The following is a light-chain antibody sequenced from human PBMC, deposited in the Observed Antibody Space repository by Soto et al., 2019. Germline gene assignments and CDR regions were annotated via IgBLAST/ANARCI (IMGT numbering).Light chain of an antibody. J-gene: IGKJ5*01. CDR2: GAS. Sequence: EIVMTQSPATLSVSPGERATLSCRASQSVSSNLAWYQQKPGQAPRPLIYGASTRATGIPARFSRSGSGTEFTLTISSLQSEDFAVYYCQQSGTFGQGTRLEIK. CDR1: QSVSSN. V-gene: IGKV3-15*01. CDR3: QQSGT.